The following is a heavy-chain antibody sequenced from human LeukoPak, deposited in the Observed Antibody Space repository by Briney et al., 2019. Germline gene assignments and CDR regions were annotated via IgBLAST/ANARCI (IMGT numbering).Heavy chain of an antibody. Sequence: GGSLRLSCAASGFTVSSNYMSWVRQAPGKGLEWVSIMYSGGTTYYADSVRGRFTISRDESKNTLYLQMNSLRAEDTAVYYCARLSYYHSRGSYQRYFDIWGRGTLVTVSS. CDR1: GFTVSSNY. D-gene: IGHD3-22*01. V-gene: IGHV3-53*01. J-gene: IGHJ2*01. CDR3: ARLSYYHSRGSYQRYFDI. CDR2: MYSGGTT.